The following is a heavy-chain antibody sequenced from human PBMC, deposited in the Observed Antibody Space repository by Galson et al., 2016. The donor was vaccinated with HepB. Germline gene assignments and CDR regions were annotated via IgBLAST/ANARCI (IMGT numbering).Heavy chain of an antibody. J-gene: IGHJ4*02. CDR2: IYYXGNT. CDR1: XXSVXXXSXX. Sequence: ETXXLTCSVXXXSVXXXSXXXSWXXXPPGXXLEWIGYIYYXGNTNXXPSFKSRVTITVDTSKNQFSLKLRSVTAADTAVYXCARXSTGIPGTPFDCWGQXILVTVSS. D-gene: IGHD1-20*01. V-gene: IGHV4-61*01. CDR3: ARXSTGIPGTPFDC.